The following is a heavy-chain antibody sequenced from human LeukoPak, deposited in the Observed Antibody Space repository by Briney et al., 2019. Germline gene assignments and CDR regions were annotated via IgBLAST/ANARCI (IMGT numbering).Heavy chain of an antibody. CDR1: GASISSGTYS. D-gene: IGHD3-10*01. CDR3: ARGDGSGSGRWFDP. J-gene: IGHJ5*02. CDR2: VYHTGST. V-gene: IGHV4-30-2*01. Sequence: SETLSLTCAVSGASISSGTYSWSWIRQPPGEGLEWIGYVYHTGSTYYNPSLKGRVTISVDRSKNQFSLNLNFVTAADTALYYCARGDGSGSGRWFDPWGQGTLITVSS.